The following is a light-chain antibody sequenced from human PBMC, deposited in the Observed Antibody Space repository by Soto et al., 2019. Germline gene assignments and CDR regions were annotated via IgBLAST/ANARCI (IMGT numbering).Light chain of an antibody. CDR2: DAS. CDR1: QDISNF. Sequence: DIHMTQSPSSLSASVGDRTTVTCQASQDISNFLNWYQYKPGEAPKLLIFDASYLETGVPSRFSGGGFGTDFTFTISSLQPEDNATYYCQQHDSLPWTFGQGTKV. CDR3: QQHDSLPWT. J-gene: IGKJ1*01. V-gene: IGKV1-33*01.